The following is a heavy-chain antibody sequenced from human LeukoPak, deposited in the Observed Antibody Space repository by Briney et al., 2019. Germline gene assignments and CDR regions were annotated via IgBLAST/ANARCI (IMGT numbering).Heavy chain of an antibody. Sequence: GSLRLSCAGSGFTFSNYAMIWIRQPPGKGLEWIGSIYYSGSTYYNPSLKSRVTISVDTSKNQFSLKLSSVTAADTAVYYCATWGVATNYFDYWGQGTLVTVSS. CDR2: IYYSGST. J-gene: IGHJ4*02. CDR3: ATWGVATNYFDY. V-gene: IGHV4-39*01. D-gene: IGHD5-12*01. CDR1: GFTFSNYA.